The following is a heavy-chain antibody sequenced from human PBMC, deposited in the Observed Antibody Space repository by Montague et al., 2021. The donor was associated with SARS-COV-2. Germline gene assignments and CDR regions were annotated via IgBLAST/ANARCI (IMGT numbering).Heavy chain of an antibody. Sequence: SLRLSCAASGFTFSTYGMHWVRQAPGKGLEWVAVIWSDGSNRYYADSVKGRFTISRDNSKNTLYLQMNSLRVEDTAVYYCARDPGGGSCHSFLHWGQGTLVTVSS. V-gene: IGHV3-33*01. CDR3: ARDPGGGSCHSFLH. CDR1: GFTFSTYG. D-gene: IGHD6-13*01. J-gene: IGHJ1*01. CDR2: IWSDGSNR.